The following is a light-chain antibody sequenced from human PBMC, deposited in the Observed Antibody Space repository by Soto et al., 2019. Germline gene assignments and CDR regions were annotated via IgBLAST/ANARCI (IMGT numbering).Light chain of an antibody. CDR2: GAS. V-gene: IGKV3-15*01. Sequence: EVVMTQSPATLSVSPGDRASLFCRASQSVGSNLAWYQQKPGQAPRVLIYGASTRATGIPARFSGSGSGTEFTLTISSLQSEDFAVYYCQQYDNWPPTTFGQGTKVDI. CDR3: QQYDNWPPTT. J-gene: IGKJ1*01. CDR1: QSVGSN.